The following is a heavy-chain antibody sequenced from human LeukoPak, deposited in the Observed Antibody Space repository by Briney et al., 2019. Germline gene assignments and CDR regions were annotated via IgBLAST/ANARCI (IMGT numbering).Heavy chain of an antibody. CDR3: AKDSLLLWFGESKGDDAFDI. CDR1: GFTFTTYG. D-gene: IGHD3-10*01. J-gene: IGHJ3*02. CDR2: ISGSGGST. Sequence: GGSLRLSCAASGFTFTTYGMIWVRQAPGKGLEWVSAISGSGGSTYYADSVKGRFTISRDNSKNTLYLQMNSLRAEDTAVYYCAKDSLLLWFGESKGDDAFDIWGHGTMVTVSS. V-gene: IGHV3-23*01.